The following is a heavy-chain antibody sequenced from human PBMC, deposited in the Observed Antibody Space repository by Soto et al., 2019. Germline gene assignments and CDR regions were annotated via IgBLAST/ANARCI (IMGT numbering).Heavy chain of an antibody. CDR3: AKDGNWLDVFLVL. CDR1: GIDFSSYA. Sequence: GGPLKLSSVVSGIDFSSYAMTWVRQAPGTGLEWVAIGSTSGRSTYHADSVRGRFTISRDNSKNTLYLHMTNLRAEDTAVYYCAKDGNWLDVFLVLWGQGTPVTVSS. D-gene: IGHD6-19*01. V-gene: IGHV3-23*01. CDR2: GSTSGRST. J-gene: IGHJ4*02.